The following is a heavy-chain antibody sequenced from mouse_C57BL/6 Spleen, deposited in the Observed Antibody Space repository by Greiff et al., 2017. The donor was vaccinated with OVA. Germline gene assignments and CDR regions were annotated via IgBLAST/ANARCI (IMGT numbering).Heavy chain of an antibody. D-gene: IGHD2-1*01. V-gene: IGHV1-53*01. CDR1: GYTFTSYW. CDR2: INPSNGGT. CDR3: ARTDYGNFPWYFDV. Sequence: QVQLQQPGTELVKPGASVKLSCKASGYTFTSYWMHWVKQRPGQGLEWIGNINPSNGGTNYNEKFKSKATLTVDKSSSTAYMQLSSLTSEDSAVYYCARTDYGNFPWYFDVWGTGTTVTVSS. J-gene: IGHJ1*03.